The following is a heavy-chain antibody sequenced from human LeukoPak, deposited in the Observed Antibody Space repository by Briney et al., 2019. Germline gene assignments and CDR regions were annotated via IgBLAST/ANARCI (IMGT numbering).Heavy chain of an antibody. CDR1: GVSISSYD. CDR2: IYYSGST. J-gene: IGHJ6*03. D-gene: IGHD3-10*01. V-gene: IGHV4-59*03. Sequence: SDTLSPTCTGSGVSISSYDWSWIRQPPGKGLEWWGYIYYSGSTNYNASLKRRVTISVDTSKNQFSLKVSFVTAADTAVYYCRSTNYNHSLTSRVTISVDTSKTQISLKLSSVTAADTDVYYCARDYYSSGSSYYYMDVWGKGTTVTISS. CDR3: RSTNYNHSLTSRVTISVDTSKTQISLKLSSVTAADTDVYYCARDYYSSGSSYYYMDV.